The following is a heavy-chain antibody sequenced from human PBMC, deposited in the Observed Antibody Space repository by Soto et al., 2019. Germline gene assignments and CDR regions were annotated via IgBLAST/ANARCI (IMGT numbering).Heavy chain of an antibody. CDR1: GYTFNTYG. V-gene: IGHV1-18*01. D-gene: IGHD3-3*01. CDR3: ARDPHEFWTSYWFDP. Sequence: ASVKVSCKTSGYTFNTYGINWVRQAPGQGLELMGWISAYDGKTTYAEKFQGRVTLTTDTSTSTAYMELRSLRSDDTAIYYCARDPHEFWTSYWFDPWGQGTPVTSPQ. CDR2: ISAYDGKT. J-gene: IGHJ5*02.